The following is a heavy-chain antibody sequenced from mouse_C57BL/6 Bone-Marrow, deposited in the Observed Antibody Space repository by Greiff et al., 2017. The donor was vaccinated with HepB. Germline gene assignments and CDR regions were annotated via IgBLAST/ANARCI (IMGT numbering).Heavy chain of an antibody. V-gene: IGHV5-6*01. J-gene: IGHJ3*01. Sequence: EVQVVESGGDLVKPGGSLKLSCAASGFTFSSYGMSWVRQTPDKRLEWVATISSGGSYTYYPDSVKGRFTISRDNAKNTLYLQMSSLKSEDTAMYYCARRYYYGSSSAWFAYWGQGTLVTVSA. CDR3: ARRYYYGSSSAWFAY. D-gene: IGHD1-1*01. CDR2: ISSGGSYT. CDR1: GFTFSSYG.